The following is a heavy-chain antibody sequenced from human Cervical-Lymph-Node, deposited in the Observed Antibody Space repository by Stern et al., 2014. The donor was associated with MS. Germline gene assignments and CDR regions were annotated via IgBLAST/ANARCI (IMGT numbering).Heavy chain of an antibody. D-gene: IGHD4-23*01. Sequence: VQLVESGGGVVQPGRSLRLSCAASGFPFSDYGIHWVRQAPGKALEWVAVISYDGTHKYYTDSVKGRGTISRDNSKNTVYLEMNSLRSDDTAVYYCAKDLGGNAFDYWGQGTLVIVSS. J-gene: IGHJ4*02. V-gene: IGHV3-30*18. CDR1: GFPFSDYG. CDR2: ISYDGTHK. CDR3: AKDLGGNAFDY.